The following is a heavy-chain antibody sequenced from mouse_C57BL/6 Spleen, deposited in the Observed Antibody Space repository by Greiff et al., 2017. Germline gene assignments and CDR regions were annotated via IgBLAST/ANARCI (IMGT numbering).Heavy chain of an antibody. V-gene: IGHV1-69*01. J-gene: IGHJ2*01. Sequence: VQLQQPGAELVMPGASVKLSCKASGYTFTSYWMHWVKQRPGQGLEWIGEIDPSDSYTNYNQKFKGKSTLTVDKSSSTAYMQLSCLTSEDSAVYYCARWDSDYFDYWGQGTTLTVSS. CDR3: ARWDSDYFDY. D-gene: IGHD3-3*01. CDR2: IDPSDSYT. CDR1: GYTFTSYW.